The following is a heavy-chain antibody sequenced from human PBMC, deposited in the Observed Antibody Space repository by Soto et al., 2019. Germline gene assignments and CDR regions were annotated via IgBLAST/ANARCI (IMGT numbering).Heavy chain of an antibody. Sequence: QVQLVQSGAEVKKPGASVKVSCKASGYTFTSYAIHWVRQAPGQRLEWMGWINAGNGNTKYSQRFQDRVTITRDTSASTAYMELSSLRSEDTAVYYCARDLGGWPDYWGQGTLVTVSS. CDR2: INAGNGNT. CDR3: ARDLGGWPDY. CDR1: GYTFTSYA. J-gene: IGHJ4*02. V-gene: IGHV1-3*01. D-gene: IGHD6-19*01.